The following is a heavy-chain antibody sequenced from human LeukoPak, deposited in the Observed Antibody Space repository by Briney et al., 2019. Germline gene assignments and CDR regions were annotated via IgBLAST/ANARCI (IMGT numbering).Heavy chain of an antibody. CDR3: ARDRGYYDSSGLFWL. V-gene: IGHV1-2*02. Sequence: ASVKVSCKASGYTFTGYYMHWVRQAPGQGLEWMGWINPNSGGTNYAQKFQGRVTMTRDTSISTAYMELSRLRSDDTAVYYCARDRGYYDSSGLFWLWGQGTLVTVSS. CDR1: GYTFTGYY. D-gene: IGHD3-22*01. CDR2: INPNSGGT. J-gene: IGHJ4*02.